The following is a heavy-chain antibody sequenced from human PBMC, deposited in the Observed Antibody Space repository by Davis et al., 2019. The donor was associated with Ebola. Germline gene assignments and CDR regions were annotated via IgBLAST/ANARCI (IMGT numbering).Heavy chain of an antibody. D-gene: IGHD1-1*01. CDR1: GYTFTSYG. CDR2: INPHNGNT. J-gene: IGHJ4*02. V-gene: IGHV1-18*04. Sequence: ASVKVSCKASGYTFTSYGNSWVRQAPGQGLEWMGWINPHNGNTNYAQNVQGRVTMTTDTSTSTAYMEVGSLRSDDTAVYYCARAQFPTTSDHWGQGTLVTVSS. CDR3: ARAQFPTTSDH.